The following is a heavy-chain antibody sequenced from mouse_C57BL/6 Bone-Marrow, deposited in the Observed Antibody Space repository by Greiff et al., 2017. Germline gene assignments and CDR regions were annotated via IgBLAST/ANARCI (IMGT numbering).Heavy chain of an antibody. V-gene: IGHV1-20*01. Sequence: VQLKQSGPELVKPGDSVKISCKASGYSFTGYFMNWVMQSHGKSLEWIGRINPYNGDTFYNQKSKGKATLTVDKSSSTAHMELRSLTSEDSAVYYCASGWLPGEWFAYWGQGTLVTVSA. CDR3: ASGWLPGEWFAY. D-gene: IGHD2-3*01. CDR1: GYSFTGYF. CDR2: INPYNGDT. J-gene: IGHJ3*01.